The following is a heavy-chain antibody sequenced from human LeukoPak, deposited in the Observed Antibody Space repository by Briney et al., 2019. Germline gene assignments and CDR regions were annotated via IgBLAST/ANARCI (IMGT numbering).Heavy chain of an antibody. V-gene: IGHV4-59*01. J-gene: IGHJ4*02. CDR2: IYYIGTT. Sequence: SETLSLTCSVSGGSIRKYYWSWIRQPPGKGLEWIGYIYYIGTTNYNPSLKSRVTISVDTSKNQFSLKLSSVTAADTAVYYCAREIEYSSSSSYFDYWGQGTLVTVSS. D-gene: IGHD6-6*01. CDR1: GGSIRKYY. CDR3: AREIEYSSSSSYFDY.